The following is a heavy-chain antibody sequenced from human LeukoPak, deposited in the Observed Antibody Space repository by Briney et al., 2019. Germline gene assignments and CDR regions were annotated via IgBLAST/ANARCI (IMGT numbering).Heavy chain of an antibody. Sequence: PSETLSLTCTVSGGSISSYYWSWVRQPPGKGLEWIVYIYYSGNTNYNPSLKSRLTMSADRSRNQFSLNLNSVTAADAAVYYCARINWNYFDYWGQGILVTVSS. V-gene: IGHV4-59*08. D-gene: IGHD1-1*01. J-gene: IGHJ4*02. CDR3: ARINWNYFDY. CDR2: IYYSGNT. CDR1: GGSISSYY.